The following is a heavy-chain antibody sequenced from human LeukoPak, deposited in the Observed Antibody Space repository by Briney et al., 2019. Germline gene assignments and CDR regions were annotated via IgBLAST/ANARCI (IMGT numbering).Heavy chain of an antibody. Sequence: GGSLRLSCAASGFSFSNYGMHWVRQAPGKGLEWVAFIRYDGSNKYYTDSVKGRFTISRDNSKNTLYLQMNSLRAEDTAVYYCAKEGTDDYWGQGTLVTVSS. J-gene: IGHJ4*02. CDR2: IRYDGSNK. D-gene: IGHD3/OR15-3a*01. V-gene: IGHV3-30*02. CDR1: GFSFSNYG. CDR3: AKEGTDDY.